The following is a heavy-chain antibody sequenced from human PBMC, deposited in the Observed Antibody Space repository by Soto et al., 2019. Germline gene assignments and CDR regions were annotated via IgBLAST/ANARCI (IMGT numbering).Heavy chain of an antibody. Sequence: ASVKVSCKASGGTFSSYAISWVRQAPGQGLEWMGIINPSGGSTSYAQKFQGRVTITRDTSTSTVYMELSSLRSEDTAVYYCASGVLNDFWSGSDYWGQGTLVTVSS. CDR3: ASGVLNDFWSGSDY. V-gene: IGHV1-46*01. D-gene: IGHD3-3*01. CDR1: GGTFSSYA. J-gene: IGHJ4*02. CDR2: INPSGGST.